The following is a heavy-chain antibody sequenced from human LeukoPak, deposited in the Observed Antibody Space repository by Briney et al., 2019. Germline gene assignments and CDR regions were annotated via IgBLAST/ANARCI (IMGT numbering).Heavy chain of an antibody. CDR1: GFTFSTSW. Sequence: GGSLRLSCVGSGFTFSTSWMNWVRQAPGKGLEWVANIKADGSEKYYVDSVNGRFTISRDNAKNSLYLQMDSLRVEDTAIYYCRRGHYAGYAWDEGTLVTVSS. CDR3: RRGHYAGYA. J-gene: IGHJ5*02. V-gene: IGHV3-7*01. D-gene: IGHD5-12*01. CDR2: IKADGSEK.